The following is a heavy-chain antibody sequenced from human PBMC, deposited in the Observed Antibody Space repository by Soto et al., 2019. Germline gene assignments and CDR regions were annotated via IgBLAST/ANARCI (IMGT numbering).Heavy chain of an antibody. Sequence: QITLKESGPTLVNPTQTLTLTCTFSGFSLTTRGVGVGWIRQPPGKALERLALIYWDDDKRYSPSLQSRLSITKDTSKNQVVLTMTNVDPVDTATYYCAHIPNYYQYDWFDPWGQGTLVSVSS. J-gene: IGHJ5*02. CDR2: IYWDDDK. CDR1: GFSLTTRGVG. V-gene: IGHV2-5*02. D-gene: IGHD3-16*01. CDR3: AHIPNYYQYDWFDP.